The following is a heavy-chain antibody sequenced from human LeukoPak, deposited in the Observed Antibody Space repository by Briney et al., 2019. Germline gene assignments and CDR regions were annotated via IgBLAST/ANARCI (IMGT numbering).Heavy chain of an antibody. CDR3: ANFWSGYSPFDY. CDR1: GFTFSDYY. Sequence: GGSLRLSCAAFGFTFSDYYMSWIRQAPGKGLEWDSYISSSGSTMYYADSVKGRFTISRDNAKNSLYLQMNSLRADDTAVYYCANFWSGYSPFDYRGQGTLVTVSS. CDR2: ISSSGSTM. D-gene: IGHD3-3*01. V-gene: IGHV3-11*04. J-gene: IGHJ4*02.